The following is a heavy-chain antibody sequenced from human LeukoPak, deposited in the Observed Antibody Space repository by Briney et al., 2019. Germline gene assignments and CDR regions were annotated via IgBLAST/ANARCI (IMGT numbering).Heavy chain of an antibody. Sequence: PGGSLRLSCSASGFTFSRYAMHWVRQAPGKGLEYVSDISSNGGSTYYADSVKGRFTISRDNSKNTLYLQMSSLRAEDTAVYYCVKDGGYSGYETFGYWGQGTLVTVSS. CDR3: VKDGGYSGYETFGY. CDR2: ISSNGGST. CDR1: GFTFSRYA. J-gene: IGHJ4*02. D-gene: IGHD5-12*01. V-gene: IGHV3-64D*06.